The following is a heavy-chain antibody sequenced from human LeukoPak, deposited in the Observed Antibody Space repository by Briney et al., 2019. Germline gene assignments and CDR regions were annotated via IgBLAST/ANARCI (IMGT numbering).Heavy chain of an antibody. D-gene: IGHD3-9*01. V-gene: IGHV3-23*01. CDR1: GFTFSSYG. CDR2: ISGSGGST. J-gene: IGHJ4*02. CDR3: ANQGVYYDILTGYGY. Sequence: PGGSLRLSCAASGFTFSSYGMSWVRQAPGKGLEWVSAISGSGGSTYYADSVKGRFTISRDNSKNTLYLQMNSLRAEDTAVYYCANQGVYYDILTGYGYWGQGTLVTVSS.